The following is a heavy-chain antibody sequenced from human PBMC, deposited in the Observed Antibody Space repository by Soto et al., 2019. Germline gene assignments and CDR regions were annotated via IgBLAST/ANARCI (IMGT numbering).Heavy chain of an antibody. Sequence: SETLALTCAVSGGSISRGGYSCSWSRQPPGKGLEWIGYIYHSGSTYYNPPLKSRVNISLDRSKNHFSMKLSSVTAPDTAVYYCARGGEYSSSWYLGYYYYGMDVWGQGTTVT. CDR1: GGSISRGGYS. V-gene: IGHV4-30-2*01. CDR3: ARGGEYSSSWYLGYYYYGMDV. CDR2: IYHSGST. D-gene: IGHD6-13*01. J-gene: IGHJ6*02.